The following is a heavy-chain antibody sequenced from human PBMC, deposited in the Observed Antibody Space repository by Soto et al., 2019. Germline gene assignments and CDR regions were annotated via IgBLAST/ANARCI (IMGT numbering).Heavy chain of an antibody. J-gene: IGHJ4*02. CDR2: VYYTGTT. V-gene: IGHV4-39*01. D-gene: IGHD2-21*01. CDR1: GGSITSTYSY. CDR3: ARHPTHTELKAYATHFFDY. Sequence: QLQLQESGPGLAKPSETLSLTCTVSGGSITSTYSYWGWIRQPPGKGLEWIGSVYYTGTTNYKPSLESRVTISADTSKNHCSLKLNSVTAADTAVYYCARHPTHTELKAYATHFFDYWGQGTLFTVSS.